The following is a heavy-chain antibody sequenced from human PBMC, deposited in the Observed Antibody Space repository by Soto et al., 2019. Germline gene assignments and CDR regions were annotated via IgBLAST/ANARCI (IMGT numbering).Heavy chain of an antibody. Sequence: PSETLSLTCTVSGGSISGYYWSWIRQPPGKGLEWIGYIYYSGGTNYNPSLQSRISISLDTSKSQFSLRLSSVTAADTAVYYCARGMGTAVEEINYSYYNGMDVWGQGTTVTVSS. CDR2: IYYSGGT. D-gene: IGHD6-19*01. CDR1: GGSISGYY. J-gene: IGHJ6*02. CDR3: ARGMGTAVEEINYSYYNGMDV. V-gene: IGHV4-59*01.